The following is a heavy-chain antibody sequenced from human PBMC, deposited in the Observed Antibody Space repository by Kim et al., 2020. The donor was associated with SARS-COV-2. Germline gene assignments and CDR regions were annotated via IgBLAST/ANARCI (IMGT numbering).Heavy chain of an antibody. CDR1: GFTFSSYG. D-gene: IGHD1-7*01. CDR3: AKTGGNYFGYFDS. J-gene: IGHJ4*02. Sequence: GGSLRLYCAASGFTFSSYGMHWVRQDPGKGLEWVGVISYDGDNKYYADSVRGRFTIFRDNSKNTLYLQMNSLRPEDTAVYYCAKTGGNYFGYFDSWGQGTLVTVSS. V-gene: IGHV3-30*18. CDR2: ISYDGDNK.